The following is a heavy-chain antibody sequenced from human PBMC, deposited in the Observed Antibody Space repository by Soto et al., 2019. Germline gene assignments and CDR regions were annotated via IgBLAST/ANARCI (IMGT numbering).Heavy chain of an antibody. D-gene: IGHD2-21*02. V-gene: IGHV3-30-3*01. J-gene: IGHJ1*01. Sequence: SGGSLRLSCAASGFTFSSYAMHWVRQAPGKGLEWVAVISYDGSNKYYADSVKGRFTISRDNSKNTLYLQMNSLRAEDTAVYYCARDSGVVVTAWYFQHWGQGTLVTVSS. CDR1: GFTFSSYA. CDR2: ISYDGSNK. CDR3: ARDSGVVVTAWYFQH.